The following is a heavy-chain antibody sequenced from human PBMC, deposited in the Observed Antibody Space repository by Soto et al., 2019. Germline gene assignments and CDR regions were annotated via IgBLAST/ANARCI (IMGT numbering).Heavy chain of an antibody. CDR1: GDSVSSNSAA. Sequence: TLSLTCAISGDSVSSNSAAWNWIRQSPSRGLEWLGRTYYRSKWYNDYAVSVKSRITINPDTSKNQFSLQLNSVTPEDTAVYYCARDFFSYSRDSSAPSRVFDYWGQGTLVTVSS. D-gene: IGHD6-13*01. CDR2: TYYRSKWYN. J-gene: IGHJ4*02. CDR3: ARDFFSYSRDSSAPSRVFDY. V-gene: IGHV6-1*01.